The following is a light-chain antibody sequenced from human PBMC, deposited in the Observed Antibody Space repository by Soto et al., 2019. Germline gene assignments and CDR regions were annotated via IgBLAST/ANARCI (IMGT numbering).Light chain of an antibody. CDR3: QKYNSAPLT. Sequence: TQSPGTLSASVGDRVTITCRASQGISNYLAWYQQKPGKVPKLLIYAASTLQSGVPSRFSGSGFGTDFTLTISSLQPEDVSTYYCQKYNSAPLTFGGGTKVDIK. CDR1: QGISNY. V-gene: IGKV1-27*01. CDR2: AAS. J-gene: IGKJ4*01.